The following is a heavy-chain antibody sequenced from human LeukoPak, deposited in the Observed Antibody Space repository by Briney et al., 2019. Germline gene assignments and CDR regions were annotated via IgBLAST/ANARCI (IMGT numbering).Heavy chain of an antibody. CDR2: IIPIFGTA. CDR3: ARPRDYGDYVAFDI. J-gene: IGHJ3*02. D-gene: IGHD4-17*01. V-gene: IGHV1-69*05. CDR1: GGTFSSYA. Sequence: SVKVSCKASGGTFSSYAISWVRQAPGQGLEWMGGIIPIFGTANYAQKVQGRVTITTDESTSTAYMELSSLRSEDTAVYYCARPRDYGDYVAFDIWGQGTMVTVSS.